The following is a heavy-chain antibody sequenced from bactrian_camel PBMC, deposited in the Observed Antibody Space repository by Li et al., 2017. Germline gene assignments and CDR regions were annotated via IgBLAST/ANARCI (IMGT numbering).Heavy chain of an antibody. CDR1: ESTIDSRC. D-gene: IGHD4*01. V-gene: IGHV3S42*01. Sequence: VQLVESGGGSVQAGGSLRLSCAASESTIDSRCMAWFRQAPGKRREGIAVLERYGATRVEDSVRGRFTISSDNAKNTLYLQMNSLKTEDTAVYYCAAGTWGKDVDYDCLNYWGQGTQVTVS. J-gene: IGHJ4*01. CDR3: AAGTWGKDVDYDCLNY. CDR2: LERYGAT.